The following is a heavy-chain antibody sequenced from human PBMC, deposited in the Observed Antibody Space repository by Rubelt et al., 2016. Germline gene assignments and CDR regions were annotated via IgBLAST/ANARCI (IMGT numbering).Heavy chain of an antibody. D-gene: IGHD3-3*01. J-gene: IGHJ6*02. Sequence: GLECIGEIYHGGSTNYNPSLKSRVTISEEKSKNQFSLKLISVTAADTAVYYCARRSEFVHPYGMDVWGQGTTVTVSS. CDR2: IYHGGST. V-gene: IGHV4-4*02. CDR3: ARRSEFVHPYGMDV.